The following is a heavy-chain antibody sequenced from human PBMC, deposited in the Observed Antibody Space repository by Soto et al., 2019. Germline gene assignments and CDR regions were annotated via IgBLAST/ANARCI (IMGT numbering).Heavy chain of an antibody. D-gene: IGHD4-17*01. CDR1: GGSISSSSYY. J-gene: IGHJ6*02. CDR3: ARIYGDYPFVDYYGMDV. Sequence: QLQLQESGPGLVKPSETLSLTCTVSGGSISSSSYYWGWIRQPPGKGLEWIGSIYYSGSTYYNPYLRSRVTISVDTSKNQFSLKLGSVTAADTAVYYCARIYGDYPFVDYYGMDVWGQGTTVTVSS. V-gene: IGHV4-39*01. CDR2: IYYSGST.